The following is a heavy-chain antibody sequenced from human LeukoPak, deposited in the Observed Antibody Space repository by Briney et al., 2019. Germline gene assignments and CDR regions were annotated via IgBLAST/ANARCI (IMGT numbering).Heavy chain of an antibody. V-gene: IGHV3-64*01. J-gene: IGHJ4*02. CDR1: GFTFNKHD. D-gene: IGHD4-17*01. CDR3: ARARNGDYGDY. CDR2: ISYNGGNT. Sequence: GRSLRLSCAASGFTFNKHDMHWVRQAPGKGLEFVSSISYNGGNTYYANSVKGRFTISRDTSKNTLYLQLGSLRPEDTAVYYCARARNGDYGDYWGQGTLVTVSS.